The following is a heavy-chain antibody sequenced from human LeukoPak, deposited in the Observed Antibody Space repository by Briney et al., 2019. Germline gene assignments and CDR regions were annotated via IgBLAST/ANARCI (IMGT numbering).Heavy chain of an antibody. J-gene: IGHJ4*02. Sequence: GGSLRLSCAASGFTFSSYAMSWVRQAPGKGLEWVAFISYDGSNKYYADSVKGRFTISRDNSKNTLHVEMRSLRAEDTAVYYCARDLGPTYCILDYWGQGILVTVSS. CDR3: ARDLGPTYCILDY. V-gene: IGHV3-30-3*01. CDR2: ISYDGSNK. D-gene: IGHD3-16*01. CDR1: GFTFSSYA.